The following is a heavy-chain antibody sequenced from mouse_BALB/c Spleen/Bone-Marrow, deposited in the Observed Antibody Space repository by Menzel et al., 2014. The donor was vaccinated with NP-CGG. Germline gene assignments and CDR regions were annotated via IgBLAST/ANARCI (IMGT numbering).Heavy chain of an antibody. J-gene: IGHJ3*01. V-gene: IGHV5-6-3*01. Sequence: EVQLVESGGGLVQPGGSLKLSCAASGFTFRSYGMSWVRQTPDKRLEIVATINNNGVYTYYPDSVKGRFTISRDNAKNTLYLQMSSLKSEDTAKYYCTRDVDAYSYFACWGAGTLVTVSA. D-gene: IGHD2-3*01. CDR1: GFTFRSYG. CDR3: TRDVDAYSYFAC. CDR2: INNNGVYT.